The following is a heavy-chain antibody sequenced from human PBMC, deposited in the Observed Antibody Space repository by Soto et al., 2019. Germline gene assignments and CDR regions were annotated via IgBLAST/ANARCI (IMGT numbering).Heavy chain of an antibody. CDR2: INQGGSEE. D-gene: IGHD3-3*01. CDR1: GVSFSTYW. V-gene: IGHV3-7*01. CDR3: ARDGGTLGFDY. J-gene: IGHJ4*02. Sequence: EGSLRLSCAASGVSFSTYWMTWVRQAPGKGLEWVAKINQGGSEEYYADSVKGRFTISRDNAKNSLFLQMNSLRAEDTAVYYCARDGGTLGFDYWGQGTL.